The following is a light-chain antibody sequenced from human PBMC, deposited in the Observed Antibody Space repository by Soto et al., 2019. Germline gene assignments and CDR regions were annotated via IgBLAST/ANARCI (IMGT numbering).Light chain of an antibody. CDR2: SAS. CDR1: QTIGRY. CDR3: QQRSSMPT. Sequence: DIQMTQSPSSLSASVGDRVTITCRASQTIGRYLNWYQHKPGKAPKLLIYSASTLQTGVPSRFSGSGSGTDLILTISGLKNEAFETYYCQQRSSMPTFGQGTRLEIK. V-gene: IGKV1-39*01. J-gene: IGKJ5*01.